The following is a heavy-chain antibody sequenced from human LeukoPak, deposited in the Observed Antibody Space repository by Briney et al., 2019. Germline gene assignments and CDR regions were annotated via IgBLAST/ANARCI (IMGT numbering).Heavy chain of an antibody. D-gene: IGHD2-21*02. V-gene: IGHV1-69*04. CDR3: ARHSVVVTAIEMAFDY. CDR2: IIPILGIA. Sequence: SVKVSCKASGCTFSSYAISWVRQAPGQGLEWMGRIIPILGIANYAQKFQGRVTITADKSASTAYMQRSSPRSEDTAVYYCARHSVVVTAIEMAFDYWGQGTLVTVSS. CDR1: GCTFSSYA. J-gene: IGHJ4*02.